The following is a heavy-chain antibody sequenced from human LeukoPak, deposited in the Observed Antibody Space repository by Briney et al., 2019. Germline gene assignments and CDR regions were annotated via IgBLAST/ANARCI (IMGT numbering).Heavy chain of an antibody. Sequence: SETLSLTCTVSGGSISSSSYYWGWIRQPPGKGLEWIGSIYYSGSTYYNPSLKSRVTISVDTSKNQFSLKLRSATAADTAVYYCARDLRFGDLSNAFDIWGQGTLVAVSS. D-gene: IGHD3-10*01. V-gene: IGHV4-39*07. CDR1: GGSISSSSYY. CDR3: ARDLRFGDLSNAFDI. CDR2: IYYSGST. J-gene: IGHJ3*02.